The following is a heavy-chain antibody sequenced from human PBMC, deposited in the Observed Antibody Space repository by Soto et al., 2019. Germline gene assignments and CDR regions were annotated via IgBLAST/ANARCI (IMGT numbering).Heavy chain of an antibody. Sequence: ASVKVSCKVSGYTLTELSMHWVRQAPGKGLEWMGGFDPEDGETIYAQKFQGRVTMTEDTSTDTAYMELSSLRSEDTAVYYCAISRLLPAAMLMSWFDPWGQGTLVTVSS. CDR1: GYTLTELS. CDR2: FDPEDGET. J-gene: IGHJ5*02. V-gene: IGHV1-24*01. D-gene: IGHD2-2*01. CDR3: AISRLLPAAMLMSWFDP.